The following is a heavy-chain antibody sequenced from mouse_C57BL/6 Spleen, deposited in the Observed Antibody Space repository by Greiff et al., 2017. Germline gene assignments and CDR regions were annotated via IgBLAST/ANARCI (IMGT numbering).Heavy chain of an antibody. CDR1: GYAFSSSW. CDR3: ARADYYGIYYAMDY. J-gene: IGHJ4*01. CDR2: IYPGDGDT. Sequence: QVQLKESGPELVKPGASVKISCKASGYAFSSSWMNWVKQRPGKGLEWIGRIYPGDGDTNYNGKFKGKATLTADKSSSTAYMQRSSLTSEDSAVYFCARADYYGIYYAMDYWGQGNSVTVSS. V-gene: IGHV1-82*01. D-gene: IGHD1-1*01.